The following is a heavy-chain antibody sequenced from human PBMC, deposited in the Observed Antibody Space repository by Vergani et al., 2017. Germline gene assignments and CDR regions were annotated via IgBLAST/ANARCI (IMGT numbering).Heavy chain of an antibody. CDR1: GGSISSGDYY. D-gene: IGHD3-22*01. Sequence: QVQLQESGPGLVKPSQTLSLTCTVSGGSISSGDYYWSWIRQPPGKGLEWIGYIYYSGSTYYNPSLKSRVTISVDTSKNQFSLKLSSVTAADTAVYYCARITTGTGDTNYYDSSGEGVLYWGQGTLVTVSS. J-gene: IGHJ4*02. V-gene: IGHV4-30-4*08. CDR3: ARITTGTGDTNYYDSSGEGVLY. CDR2: IYYSGST.